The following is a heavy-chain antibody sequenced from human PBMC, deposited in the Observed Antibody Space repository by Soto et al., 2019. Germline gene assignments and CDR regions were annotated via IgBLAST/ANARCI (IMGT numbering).Heavy chain of an antibody. D-gene: IGHD6-6*01. J-gene: IGHJ4*02. Sequence: SETLSLTCTVSGGSISSSSYYWGWIRQPPGKGLEWIGSIYYSGSTYYNPSLKSRVTISVDTSKNQFSLKLSSVTAADTAVYYCARGQLFTGGLGYFDYWGQGTLVTVSS. CDR2: IYYSGST. CDR1: GGSISSSSYY. CDR3: ARGQLFTGGLGYFDY. V-gene: IGHV4-39*01.